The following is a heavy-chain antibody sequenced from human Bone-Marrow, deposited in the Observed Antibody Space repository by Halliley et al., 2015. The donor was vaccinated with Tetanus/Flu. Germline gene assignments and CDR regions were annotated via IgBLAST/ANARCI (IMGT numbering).Heavy chain of an antibody. V-gene: IGHV4-59*01. J-gene: IGHJ4*02. CDR2: IYYSGST. CDR3: AKDRGSGWYGIDY. D-gene: IGHD6-19*01. Sequence: TLSLTCTVSGGSISSNYWSWIRQTPGKGLEWIGYIYYSGSTNYNPSLKSRVTISIDTSKNQSSLRLNSVTAADTAVYYCAKDRGSGWYGIDYWGQGILVTVSS. CDR1: GGSISSNY.